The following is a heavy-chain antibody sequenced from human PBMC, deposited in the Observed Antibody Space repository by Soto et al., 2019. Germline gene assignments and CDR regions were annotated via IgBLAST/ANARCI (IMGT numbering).Heavy chain of an antibody. D-gene: IGHD4-17*01. CDR3: VRSRWLYAIDY. CDR1: GFSFSTYG. CDR2: ISNDGSNK. V-gene: IGHV3-30*03. Sequence: GGSLRLSCAASGFSFSTYGMHWVRQAPGKGLEWVAFISNDGSNKYYADSVKGRFTISRDNSKNTLYLQMNSLRAEDTAVYYCVRSRWLYAIDYWGHGILVTVSS. J-gene: IGHJ4*01.